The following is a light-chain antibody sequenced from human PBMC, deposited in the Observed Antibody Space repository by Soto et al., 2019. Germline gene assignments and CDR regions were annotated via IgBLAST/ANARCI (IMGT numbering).Light chain of an antibody. CDR2: GAS. Sequence: EIVLTQSPGTLSLSPGERATLSCRASQSVSGRYLAWYQQKPGQAPRPLIYGASSRASGIPDRFSGSGSGTDFTLTISNLEPEDFAVYYCQQYGSTPWTFGQGTKVEIK. J-gene: IGKJ1*01. V-gene: IGKV3-20*01. CDR3: QQYGSTPWT. CDR1: QSVSGRY.